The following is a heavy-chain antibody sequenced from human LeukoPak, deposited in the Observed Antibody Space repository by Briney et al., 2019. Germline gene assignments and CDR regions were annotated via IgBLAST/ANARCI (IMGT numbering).Heavy chain of an antibody. CDR1: GFTFSSYW. V-gene: IGHV3-7*01. J-gene: IGHJ4*02. CDR3: AGGYSSSWGGFWPIDY. D-gene: IGHD6-13*01. CDR2: IKQDGSEK. Sequence: PGGSLRLSCAASGFTFSSYWTSWVRQAPGKGLEWVANIKQDGSEKYYVDSVKGRFTISRDNAKNSLYLQMNSLRAEDTAVYYCAGGYSSSWGGFWPIDYWGQGTLVTVSS.